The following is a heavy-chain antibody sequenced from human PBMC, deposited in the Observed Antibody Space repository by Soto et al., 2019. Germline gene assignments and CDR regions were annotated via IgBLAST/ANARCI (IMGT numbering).Heavy chain of an antibody. Sequence: QVQLVQSGAEVKKPGSSVRVSCKASGTIFSSYTISWVRQAPGQGLEWMGRIIPILGETNSAQKFQGRVTITADKSTNTAYMKMNSLGLEETAVYYCARGLGGRMDDWGQGTTVTVSS. CDR1: GTIFSSYT. J-gene: IGHJ6*02. CDR3: ARGLGGRMDD. CDR2: IIPILGET. D-gene: IGHD3-16*01. V-gene: IGHV1-69*08.